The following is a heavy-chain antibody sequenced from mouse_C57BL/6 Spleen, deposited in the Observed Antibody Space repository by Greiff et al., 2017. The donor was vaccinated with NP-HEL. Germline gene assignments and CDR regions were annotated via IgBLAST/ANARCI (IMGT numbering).Heavy chain of an antibody. Sequence: VKLQESGPELVKPGASVKISCKASGYSFTSYYIHWVKQRPGQGLEWIGWIYPGSGNTKYNEKFKGKATLTADTSSSTAYMQLSSLTSEDSAVYYCARGAVVATDWFAYWGQGTLVTVSA. J-gene: IGHJ3*01. D-gene: IGHD1-1*01. CDR2: IYPGSGNT. CDR1: GYSFTSYY. V-gene: IGHV1-66*01. CDR3: ARGAVVATDWFAY.